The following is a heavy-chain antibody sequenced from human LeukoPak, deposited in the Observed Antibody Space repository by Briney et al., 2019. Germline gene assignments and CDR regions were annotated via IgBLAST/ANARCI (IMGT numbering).Heavy chain of an antibody. V-gene: IGHV1-18*01. D-gene: IGHD3-9*01. CDR3: ARGSLFGYFDWLLSEGIGPSGSDY. J-gene: IGHJ4*02. CDR1: GYTFTSYG. CDR2: ISAYNGNA. Sequence: ASVKVSCKASGYTFTSYGISWVRQAPGQGLEWMGWISAYNGNANYAQKLQGRVTMTTDTSTSTAYMELRSLRSDDTAVYYCARGSLFGYFDWLLSEGIGPSGSDYWGQGTLVTVSS.